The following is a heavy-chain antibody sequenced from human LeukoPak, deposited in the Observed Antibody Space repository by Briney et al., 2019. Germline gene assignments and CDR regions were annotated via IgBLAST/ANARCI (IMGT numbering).Heavy chain of an antibody. D-gene: IGHD1-26*01. J-gene: IGHJ4*02. CDR1: GGSISSYY. CDR2: IYYSGST. V-gene: IGHV4-59*12. Sequence: SETLSLTCTVSGGSISSYYWSWIRQPPGKGLDWIGYIYYSGSTNYNPSLKSRVTISVDTSKNQFSLKLSSVTAADTAVYYCARASYLGRPRRPPSDYWGQGTLVTVSS. CDR3: ARASYLGRPRRPPSDY.